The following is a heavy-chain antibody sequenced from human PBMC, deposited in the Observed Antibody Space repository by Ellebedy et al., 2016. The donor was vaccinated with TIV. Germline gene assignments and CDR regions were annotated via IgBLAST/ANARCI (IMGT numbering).Heavy chain of an antibody. Sequence: GESLKISCAASGFTFSSYNMNWVRQAPGRGLEWVGRIRTKAQHDRGTADSAASVRGRFIVSRDDSQNMVYLQMNSLKTEDSAIYYCTTDGTRYSSSPGLFESWGQGTLVTVSS. J-gene: IGHJ4*02. D-gene: IGHD5-18*01. CDR3: TTDGTRYSSSPGLFES. V-gene: IGHV3-15*07. CDR1: GFTFSSYN. CDR2: IRTKAQHDRGTA.